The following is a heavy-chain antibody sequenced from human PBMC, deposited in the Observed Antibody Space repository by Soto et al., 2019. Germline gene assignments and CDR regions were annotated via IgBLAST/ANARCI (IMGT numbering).Heavy chain of an antibody. J-gene: IGHJ6*02. CDR1: GYTFTSYD. D-gene: IGHD2-15*01. Sequence: GASVKVSCKASGYTFTSYDINWVRQATGQGLEWMGWMNPNSGNTGYAQKFQGRVTMTRNTSISTAYMELSSLRSEDTAVYYCAKEGGYCSGGSCSYGLDGWGQGTTVTVAS. CDR2: MNPNSGNT. V-gene: IGHV1-8*01. CDR3: AKEGGYCSGGSCSYGLDG.